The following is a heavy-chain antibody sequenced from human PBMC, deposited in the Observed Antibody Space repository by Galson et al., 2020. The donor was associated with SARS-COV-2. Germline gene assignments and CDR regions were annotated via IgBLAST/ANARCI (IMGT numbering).Heavy chain of an antibody. V-gene: IGHV3-7*01. J-gene: IGHJ2*01. CDR3: ATGIGWHFNL. Sequence: GGSLRLSCVASEFIFTRDSWMTWIRQAPGQGLEWVAHIKGDDTGIHYVGSVEGRFTMSTDNTKKSVFLQMSRLRVEDTAVYYCATGIGWHFNLWGSGTLVTVSS. D-gene: IGHD2-15*01. CDR1: EFIFTRDSW. CDR2: IKGDDTGI.